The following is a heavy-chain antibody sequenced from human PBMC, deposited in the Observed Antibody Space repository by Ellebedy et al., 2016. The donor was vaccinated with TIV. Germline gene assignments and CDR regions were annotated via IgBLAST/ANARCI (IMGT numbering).Heavy chain of an antibody. V-gene: IGHV1-3*04. J-gene: IGHJ6*02. Sequence: ASVKVSCXASGGTFSSHTVNWIRQAPGQRLEWMGWINTGNGNTKYSQKLQGRVTITRDTSATTAYMELSGLMSEDTAVYYCATREWQDPMDVWGQGTTVTVSS. CDR1: GGTFSSHT. CDR3: ATREWQDPMDV. CDR2: INTGNGNT. D-gene: IGHD3-3*01.